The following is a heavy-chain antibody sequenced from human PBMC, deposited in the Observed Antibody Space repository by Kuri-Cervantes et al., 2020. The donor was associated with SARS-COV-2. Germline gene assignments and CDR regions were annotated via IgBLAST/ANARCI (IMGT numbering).Heavy chain of an antibody. V-gene: IGHV3-30*04. J-gene: IGHJ4*02. Sequence: GESLKISCAASGFTFNTCAMHWVRQAPGKGLEWVAVISDDGSNKFYSDSVRGRFTISRDNSKNTLYLQMDSLRVEDTAVYYCVKDFWSGYPTYYFDYWGQGTQVTVSS. CDR1: GFTFNTCA. D-gene: IGHD3-3*01. CDR2: ISDDGSNK. CDR3: VKDFWSGYPTYYFDY.